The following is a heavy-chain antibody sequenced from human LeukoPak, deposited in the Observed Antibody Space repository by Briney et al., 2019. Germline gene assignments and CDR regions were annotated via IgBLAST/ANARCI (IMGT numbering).Heavy chain of an antibody. D-gene: IGHD1-26*01. Sequence: GGSLRLSCAASGFTFSSYNMNWVRQAPGKGLEWVSSISSSSSYIYYADSVKGRFTISRDNSKNTLYLQMNSLRAEDTAVYYCAKDSRHRIVGTTTFLDYWGQGTLVTVSS. J-gene: IGHJ4*02. CDR2: ISSSSSYI. CDR3: AKDSRHRIVGTTTFLDY. CDR1: GFTFSSYN. V-gene: IGHV3-21*01.